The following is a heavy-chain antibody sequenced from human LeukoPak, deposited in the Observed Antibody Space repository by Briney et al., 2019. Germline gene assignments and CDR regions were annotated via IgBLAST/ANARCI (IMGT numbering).Heavy chain of an antibody. CDR1: GFTFSNFW. D-gene: IGHD3-10*02. V-gene: IGHV3-74*01. J-gene: IGHJ4*02. CDR3: AREFMIGSSLLRYFDY. Sequence: GGSLKLSCAASGFTFSNFWIHWLRQAPGEGPVWVSRISPDGSITHFADSVEGRFTLSRDNAKSLVYLQMNSLRVEESAVYYCAREFMIGSSLLRYFDYWGQGTLVTVSS. CDR2: ISPDGSIT.